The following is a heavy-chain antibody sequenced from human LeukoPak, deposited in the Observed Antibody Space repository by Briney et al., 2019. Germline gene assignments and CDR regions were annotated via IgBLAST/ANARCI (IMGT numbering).Heavy chain of an antibody. CDR2: IFYSGST. D-gene: IGHD3-22*01. CDR3: ARQRNYYDSSGYYYVFFDY. Sequence: SETLSLTCTVSGGSISSYYWSWIRQPPGKGLEYIGYIFYSGSTNYNPSLKSRVTISVDTSKIQFSLKLSSVTAADTAVYYCARQRNYYDSSGYYYVFFDYWGQGTLVTVSS. J-gene: IGHJ4*02. CDR1: GGSISSYY. V-gene: IGHV4-59*08.